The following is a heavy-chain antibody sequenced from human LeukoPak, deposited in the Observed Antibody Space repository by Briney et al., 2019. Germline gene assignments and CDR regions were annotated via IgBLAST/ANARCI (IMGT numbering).Heavy chain of an antibody. CDR1: GGSISSYY. CDR3: ATGIAVAGTGVDY. CDR2: IYYTGST. J-gene: IGHJ4*02. D-gene: IGHD6-19*01. V-gene: IGHV4-59*01. Sequence: SETLSLTCTVSGGSISSYYWSWIRQPPGKGLEWIGYIYYTGSTNYNPSLKSRVTISVDMSKNQFSLKLSSVTAADTAVYYCATGIAVAGTGVDYWGQGTLVTVSS.